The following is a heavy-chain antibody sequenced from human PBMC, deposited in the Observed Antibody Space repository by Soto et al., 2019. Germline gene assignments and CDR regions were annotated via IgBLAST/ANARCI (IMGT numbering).Heavy chain of an antibody. CDR1: GGSISSGDYY. J-gene: IGHJ5*02. V-gene: IGHV4-30-4*01. D-gene: IGHD6-13*01. Sequence: SETLSLTCTVSGGSISSGDYYWSWIRQPPGKGLEWIGYIYYSGSTYYNPSLKSRVTISADTSKNQFSLKLSSVTAADTAVYYCASSSSWSSAGFDPWGQGTLVTVSS. CDR3: ASSSSWSSAGFDP. CDR2: IYYSGST.